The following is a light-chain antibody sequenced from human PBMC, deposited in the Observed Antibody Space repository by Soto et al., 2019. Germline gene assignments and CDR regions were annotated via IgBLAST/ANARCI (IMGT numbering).Light chain of an antibody. CDR3: NSYTSASTYV. CDR2: NVY. J-gene: IGLJ1*01. CDR1: SSDVGGYNY. V-gene: IGLV2-14*03. Sequence: QSALTQPASVSGSPGQSITISCTGTSSDVGGYNYVSWYQQHPGKAPKLMIYNVYSRPSGVSSRFSGSKSGNTASLTISWLQAEDEADYYCNSYTSASTYVFGTRTKLTVL.